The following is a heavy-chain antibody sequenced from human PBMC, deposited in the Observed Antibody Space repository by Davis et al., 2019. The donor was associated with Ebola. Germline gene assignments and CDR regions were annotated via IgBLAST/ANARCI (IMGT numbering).Heavy chain of an antibody. Sequence: ASVKVSCKASGYTFKSYAIFWVRQPPGRGLEWMGWINTNTGSPAYAQGFTGRFVFSLDTSVSTAYMQISRLKAEDTAVYYCAREDYTGGSRMEPWGQGTLVTVSS. D-gene: IGHD3-3*01. V-gene: IGHV7-4-1*02. CDR3: AREDYTGGSRMEP. CDR1: GYTFKSYA. CDR2: INTNTGSP. J-gene: IGHJ5*02.